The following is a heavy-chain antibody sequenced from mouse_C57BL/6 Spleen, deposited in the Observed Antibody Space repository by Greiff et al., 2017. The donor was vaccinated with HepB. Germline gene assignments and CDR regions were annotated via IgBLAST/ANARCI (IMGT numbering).Heavy chain of an antibody. Sequence: VQLQQSGPELVKPGASVKISCKASGYAFSSSWMNWVKQRPGKGLEWIGRIYPGDGDTNYNGKFKGKATLTADKSSSTAYMQLSSLTSEDSAVYFWAREGIYYGNYVAPFDYWGQGTTLTVSS. J-gene: IGHJ2*01. CDR1: GYAFSSSW. V-gene: IGHV1-82*01. CDR3: AREGIYYGNYVAPFDY. D-gene: IGHD2-1*01. CDR2: IYPGDGDT.